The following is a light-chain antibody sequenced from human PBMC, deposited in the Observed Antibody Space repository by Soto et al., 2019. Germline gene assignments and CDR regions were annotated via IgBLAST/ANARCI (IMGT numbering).Light chain of an antibody. V-gene: IGKV1-5*03. Sequence: DIQTTQSPSTLSGSVGDRVTINCRASQTISSWLAWYQQKPGKAPKLLIYKASTLKSGVPSRFSGSGSGTEFTLTISSLQPDDFATYYCQHYNSYSEAFGQGTKVDIK. CDR3: QHYNSYSEA. CDR1: QTISSW. CDR2: KAS. J-gene: IGKJ1*01.